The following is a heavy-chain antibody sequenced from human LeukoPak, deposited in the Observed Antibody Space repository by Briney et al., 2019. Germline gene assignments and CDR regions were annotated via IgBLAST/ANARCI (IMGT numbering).Heavy chain of an antibody. CDR1: GFTFSKYA. CDR3: ARFLPASRQVFSC. J-gene: IGHJ4*02. CDR2: IYGGGAT. V-gene: IGHV3-66*02. Sequence: QPGGSLRLSRARSGFTFSKYAMTWVRQAPGKGLEWISVIYGGGATYYADSVQGRFTRSIDTSNIGLFLQMIRERGEGTAIYHCARFLPASRQVFSCGGLGTLVTVSS. D-gene: IGHD6-6*01.